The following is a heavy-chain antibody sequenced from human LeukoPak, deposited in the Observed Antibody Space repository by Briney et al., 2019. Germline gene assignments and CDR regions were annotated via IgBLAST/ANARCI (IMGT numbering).Heavy chain of an antibody. J-gene: IGHJ3*02. CDR1: GFPFSSYG. CDR2: IWNDGSKK. CDR3: ARAGRRTVLDAFDI. V-gene: IGHV3-33*01. D-gene: IGHD4-17*01. Sequence: GGSLRLSCAVSGFPFSSYGMHWVRQAPGKGLEWLTIIWNDGSKKYYADSVKGRFTISRDNSKSTLFLQMDSLRVEDTAVYFCARAGRRTVLDAFDIWGQGTMVIVSS.